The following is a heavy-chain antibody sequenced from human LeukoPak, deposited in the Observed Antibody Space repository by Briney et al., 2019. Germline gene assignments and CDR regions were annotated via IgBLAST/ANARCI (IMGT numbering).Heavy chain of an antibody. D-gene: IGHD6-19*01. Sequence: RASVMVPCKVSGYTFTGYYLHWVRQAPGQRLEWMGWINPNTGGTYNGQKFQGKVTMTRDTSISTVYMELRRLRSDDTAFYYCARAAKFSSGWYGDALDMWGQGTLVTISS. V-gene: IGHV1-2*02. J-gene: IGHJ3*02. CDR3: ARAAKFSSGWYGDALDM. CDR2: INPNTGGT. CDR1: GYTFTGYY.